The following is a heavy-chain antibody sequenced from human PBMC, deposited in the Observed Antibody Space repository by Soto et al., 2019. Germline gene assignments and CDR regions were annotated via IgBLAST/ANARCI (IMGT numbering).Heavy chain of an antibody. CDR2: IYYSGST. V-gene: IGHV4-30-4*01. J-gene: IGHJ4*02. Sequence: QVQLQESGPGLVKPSQTLSLTCTVSGGSISSGDYYWSWIRQPPGKGLEWIGYIYYSGSTYYNPSLKSRVTISVDTSKNQFSLKLSSVTAADTAVYYCARVTPFITMVRGDYFDYWGQGTLVTVSS. D-gene: IGHD3-10*01. CDR3: ARVTPFITMVRGDYFDY. CDR1: GGSISSGDYY.